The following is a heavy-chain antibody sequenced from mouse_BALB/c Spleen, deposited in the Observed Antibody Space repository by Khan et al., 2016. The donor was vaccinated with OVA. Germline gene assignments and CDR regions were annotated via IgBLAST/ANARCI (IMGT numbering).Heavy chain of an antibody. CDR2: ISHSGST. CDR1: GYSITSGYG. V-gene: IGHV3-2*02. Sequence: EVQLQESGPGLVKPSQSLSLTCTVTGYSITSGYGWNWIRQFPGNKPEWMGYISHSGSTNYNPSLKSRISITRDTSKNQFFLQLNSVTTEDTATYYCARTARIKYWGQGTTLTVSS. CDR3: ARTARIKY. J-gene: IGHJ2*01. D-gene: IGHD1-2*01.